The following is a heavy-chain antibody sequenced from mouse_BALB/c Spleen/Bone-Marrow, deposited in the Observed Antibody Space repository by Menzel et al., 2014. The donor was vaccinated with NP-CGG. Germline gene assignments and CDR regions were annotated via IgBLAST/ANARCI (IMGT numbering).Heavy chain of an antibody. V-gene: IGHV2-9*02. CDR3: ARVGDSDYAMDY. CDR2: IWAGGST. Sequence: VKLMESGPGLVAPSQSLSITRTVSGFSLTHYGVHWVRQPPGKGLEWLGVIWAGGSTNYISAFMSRLSISKDNSKSQVFLKIHSLQTDDTAMYFCARVGDSDYAMDYWGQGTSVTVSS. D-gene: IGHD2-13*01. CDR1: GFSLTHYG. J-gene: IGHJ4*01.